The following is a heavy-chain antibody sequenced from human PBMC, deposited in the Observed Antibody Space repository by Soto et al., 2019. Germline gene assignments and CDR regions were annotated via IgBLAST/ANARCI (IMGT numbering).Heavy chain of an antibody. CDR2: LNPKSGMT. CDR3: AGVAGSPDH. J-gene: IGHJ4*02. D-gene: IGHD1-26*01. V-gene: IGHV1-8*01. Sequence: QVQLVQSGPEVKKPGDSVKVSCKAYGYTFTTYDFNWVRQAPGQGLEWMWWLNPKSGMTGSAQKFQGRVTMTKDSSISTVYMELSSLRSEDTAVYYCAGVAGSPDHWGQGTLVIVSS. CDR1: GYTFTTYD.